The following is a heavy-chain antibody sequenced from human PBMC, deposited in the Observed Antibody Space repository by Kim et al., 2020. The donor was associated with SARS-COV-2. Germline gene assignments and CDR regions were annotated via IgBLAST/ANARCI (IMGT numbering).Heavy chain of an antibody. J-gene: IGHJ1*01. CDR3: ARLHSSREQYFQH. V-gene: IGHV1-46*01. D-gene: IGHD6-13*01. Sequence: YAQKFQGRVTMTRDTSTSTVYMELSSLRSEDTAVYYCARLHSSREQYFQHWGQGTLVTVSS.